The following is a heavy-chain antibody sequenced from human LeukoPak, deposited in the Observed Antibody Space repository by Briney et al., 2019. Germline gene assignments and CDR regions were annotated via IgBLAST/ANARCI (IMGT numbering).Heavy chain of an antibody. V-gene: IGHV1-69*04. CDR2: IIPILGIA. J-gene: IGHJ4*02. CDR3: ATAPSTDCSSTSCYGFGY. D-gene: IGHD2-2*01. CDR1: GGTFSSYA. Sequence: SVKVSCKASGGTFSSYAISWVRQAPGQGLEWMGRIIPILGIASYAQKFQGRVTITADKSTSTAYMELSSLRSEDTAVYYCATAPSTDCSSTSCYGFGYWGQGTLVTVSS.